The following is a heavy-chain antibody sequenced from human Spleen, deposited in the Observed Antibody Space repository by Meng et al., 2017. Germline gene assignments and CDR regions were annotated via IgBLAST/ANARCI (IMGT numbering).Heavy chain of an antibody. CDR3: ARDDLKTNYYDISGYYYGMDV. CDR1: GYTFTNYG. Sequence: ASVKVSCKASGYTFTNYGFSWVRQAPGQGLEWMGWVSAYNGHTNYAQKFQGRVTMTTDTSTNTAYLELRSLRFDDAAVYFCARDDLKTNYYDISGYYYGMDVWGQGTMVTVSS. CDR2: VSAYNGHT. J-gene: IGHJ6*02. D-gene: IGHD3-22*01. V-gene: IGHV1-18*01.